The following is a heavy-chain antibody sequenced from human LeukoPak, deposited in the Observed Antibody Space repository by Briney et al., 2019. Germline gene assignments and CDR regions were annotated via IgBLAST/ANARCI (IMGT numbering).Heavy chain of an antibody. Sequence: GGSLRLSCAASGFTISNYNMDWVRQAPGKGMEWISYISTSGIIYYADSVRGRFTISRDNAKNSLYLQMNSLRAEDTAVYYCARGGQEAGTLDYWGQGTLVTVSS. V-gene: IGHV3-69-1*01. J-gene: IGHJ4*02. CDR2: ISTSGII. CDR3: ARGGQEAGTLDY. CDR1: GFTISNYN. D-gene: IGHD6-19*01.